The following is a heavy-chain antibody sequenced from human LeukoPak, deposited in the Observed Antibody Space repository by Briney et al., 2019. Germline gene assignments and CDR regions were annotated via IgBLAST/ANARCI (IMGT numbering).Heavy chain of an antibody. D-gene: IGHD6-19*01. CDR3: VRGGYSSGQVDY. Sequence: SETLSLTCTVSGGSISSYYWSWIRQPPGKGLEWIGYIYYSGSTNYNPSLKSRVTISVDTSKNQFSLKLSSVTAADTAVYYCVRGGYSSGQVDYWGQGTLVTVSS. V-gene: IGHV4-59*01. CDR1: GGSISSYY. CDR2: IYYSGST. J-gene: IGHJ4*02.